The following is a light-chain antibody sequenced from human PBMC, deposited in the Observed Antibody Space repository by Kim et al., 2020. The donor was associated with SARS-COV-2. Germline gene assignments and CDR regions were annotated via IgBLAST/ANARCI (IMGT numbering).Light chain of an antibody. CDR1: NSDVGGYNY. Sequence: QSALTQPASVSGSPGQSITISCTGSNSDVGGYNYVSWYQQHPGKAPKLLIFDVSFRPSGISGRFSGSKSGSTASLTISGLRAEDEADYYCSSFTSSSTVSFGGGTQLTVL. V-gene: IGLV2-14*03. CDR2: DVS. CDR3: SSFTSSSTVS. J-gene: IGLJ2*01.